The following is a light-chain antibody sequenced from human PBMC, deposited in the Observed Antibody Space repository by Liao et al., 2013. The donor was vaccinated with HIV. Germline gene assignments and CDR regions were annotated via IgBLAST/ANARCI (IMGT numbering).Light chain of an antibody. J-gene: IGLJ1*01. V-gene: IGLV3-21*01. CDR1: MGRKS. CDR2: YDT. CDR3: QVWDSSSDHRGV. Sequence: SYELTQPPSVSVAPGETATITCGGYMGRKSVHWYQQKPGQAPMLVMFYDTDRPSGIPQRFSGSNSGNTATLTISRVEAGDEADYYCQVWDSSSDHRGVFGTGTKVTVL.